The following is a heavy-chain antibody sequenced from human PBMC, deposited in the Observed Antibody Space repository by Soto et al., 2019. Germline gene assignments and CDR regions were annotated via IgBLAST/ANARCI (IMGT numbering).Heavy chain of an antibody. V-gene: IGHV3-21*01. CDR1: GFTFSSYS. Sequence: GGSLRLSCAASGFTFSSYSMNWVRQAPGKGLEWVSSISSSSSYIYYADSVKGRFTFSRDNAKNSLYLQMNSLRAEDTAVYYCARDLYGNILTGYPSTFDYWGQGTLVTVSS. J-gene: IGHJ4*02. D-gene: IGHD3-9*01. CDR2: ISSSSSYI. CDR3: ARDLYGNILTGYPSTFDY.